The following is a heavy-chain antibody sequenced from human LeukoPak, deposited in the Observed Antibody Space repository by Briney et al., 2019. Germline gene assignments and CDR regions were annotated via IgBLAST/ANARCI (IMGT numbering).Heavy chain of an antibody. CDR3: ARGVRYWNYLTNGYFDY. CDR1: GDSISSSNYY. D-gene: IGHD1-7*01. V-gene: IGHV4-39*07. J-gene: IGHJ4*02. Sequence: SETLSLTCTVSGDSISSSNYYWGWIRQPPGKGLEWIGSIYYSGSTYYNPSLKSRVTISGDTSKNQFSLKLSSVTAADSAVYYCARGVRYWNYLTNGYFDYWGQGTLVTVSS. CDR2: IYYSGST.